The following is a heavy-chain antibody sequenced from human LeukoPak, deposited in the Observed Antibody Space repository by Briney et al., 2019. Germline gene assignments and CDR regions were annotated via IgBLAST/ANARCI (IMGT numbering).Heavy chain of an antibody. D-gene: IGHD6-13*01. CDR3: ARARRIAAAGPFDY. CDR2: INSDGSST. CDR1: GFTFSSYW. Sequence: GGSLRLSCAASGFTFSSYWMHWVRQAPGKGLVWVSRINSDGSSTSYADSVKGRFTISRDNAKNTLYLQMNSLRAEDTAVYYCARARRIAAAGPFDYWGQGTLVTVSS. J-gene: IGHJ4*02. V-gene: IGHV3-74*01.